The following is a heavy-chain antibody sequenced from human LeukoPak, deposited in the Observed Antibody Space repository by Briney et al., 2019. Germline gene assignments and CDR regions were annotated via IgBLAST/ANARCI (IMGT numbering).Heavy chain of an antibody. CDR3: ARGVYYYDSSGYTGGWFDP. J-gene: IGHJ5*02. D-gene: IGHD3-22*01. Sequence: GSSVKVSCKASGGTFSIYAISWVRQAPGQGLEWMGMIIPILGIANYAQKFQGRVTITADKSTSTAYMELSSLRSEEKAVYYCARGVYYYDSSGYTGGWFDPWGQGTMVTVSS. V-gene: IGHV1-69*04. CDR2: IIPILGIA. CDR1: GGTFSIYA.